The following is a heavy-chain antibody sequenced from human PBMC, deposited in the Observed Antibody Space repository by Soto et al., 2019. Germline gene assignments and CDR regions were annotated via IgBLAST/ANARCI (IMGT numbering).Heavy chain of an antibody. J-gene: IGHJ6*02. CDR3: AKDGPHCNYYDSSGYYYYYYGMDV. CDR2: ISGSGGST. V-gene: IGHV3-23*01. D-gene: IGHD3-22*01. CDR1: GFTFSSYA. Sequence: GGSLRLSCAASGFTFSSYAMSWVRQAPGKGLEWVSAISGSGGSTYDADSVKGRFTIPRDNSKNPMYLQMNSLRAEYTAVDYCAKDGPHCNYYDSSGYYYYYYGMDVWGQGTTVPVSS.